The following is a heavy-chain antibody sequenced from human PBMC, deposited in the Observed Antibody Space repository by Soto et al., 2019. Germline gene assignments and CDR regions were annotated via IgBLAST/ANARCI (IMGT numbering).Heavy chain of an antibody. Sequence: QVQLVQSGAELKKPGASVKVSCKASGNTSPNYAIHWVRQAPGQRLEWMGWINGGNGNTKYSEHCRGRVTFPRDTSAGTVYMELSSLTSEDTAVYYCARDDSGYSGTHYIDYFNYWGQGTLVTVSS. V-gene: IGHV1-3*01. D-gene: IGHD1-26*01. CDR1: GNTSPNYA. J-gene: IGHJ4*02. CDR2: INGGNGNT. CDR3: ARDDSGYSGTHYIDYFNY.